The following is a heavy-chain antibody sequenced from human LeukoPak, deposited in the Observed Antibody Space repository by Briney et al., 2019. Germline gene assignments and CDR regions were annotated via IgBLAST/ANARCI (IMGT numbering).Heavy chain of an antibody. V-gene: IGHV3-7*01. D-gene: IGHD1-1*01. Sequence: PGGSLRLSFVASGFPFSSYWMTWVRQAPGKGLEWVANIKQDGSKKSYVDSVKGRFTISRDNAKNTLYLQMNSLRAEDTAVYYCARAGSYYFEYWGQGTLVTVSS. J-gene: IGHJ4*02. CDR2: IKQDGSKK. CDR3: ARAGSYYFEY. CDR1: GFPFSSYW.